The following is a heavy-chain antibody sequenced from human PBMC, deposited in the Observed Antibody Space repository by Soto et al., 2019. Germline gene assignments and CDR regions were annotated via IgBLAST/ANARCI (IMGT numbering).Heavy chain of an antibody. J-gene: IGHJ4*02. D-gene: IGHD6-13*01. Sequence: GESLKISCRISGYTSTNYWIAWVRQMPGKGLEWMGIIYPGDSDTRYSPSFQGQVTISVDKSINTAYLQWSSLKASDSAMYYCARVWEMATVAACDYWGQGTLVTVSS. V-gene: IGHV5-51*01. CDR2: IYPGDSDT. CDR3: ARVWEMATVAACDY. CDR1: GYTSTNYW.